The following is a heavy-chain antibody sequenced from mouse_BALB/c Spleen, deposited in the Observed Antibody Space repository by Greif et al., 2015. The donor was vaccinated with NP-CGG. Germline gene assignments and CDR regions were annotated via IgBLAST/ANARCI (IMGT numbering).Heavy chain of an antibody. Sequence: VQLQQSGAELVKPGASVKLSCKASGYTFTSYWMHWVKQRPGQGLEWIGEINPSNGRTNYNEKFKSKATLTVDKSSSTAYMQLSSLTSEDSAVYYCARRGSIGKGGFAYWGQGTLVTVSA. CDR1: GYTFTSYW. V-gene: IGHV1S81*02. CDR3: ARRGSIGKGGFAY. CDR2: INPSNGRT. D-gene: IGHD2-10*02. J-gene: IGHJ3*01.